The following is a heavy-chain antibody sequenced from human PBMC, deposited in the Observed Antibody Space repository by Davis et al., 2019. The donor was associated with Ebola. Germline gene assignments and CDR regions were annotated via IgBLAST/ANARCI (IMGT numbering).Heavy chain of an antibody. D-gene: IGHD6-19*01. J-gene: IGHJ6*02. CDR3: EVAVAGTGYMDV. V-gene: IGHV3-43*02. CDR2: ISGDGGST. CDR1: GFTFDDYA. Sequence: GGSLRLSCAASGFTFDDYAMHWVRQAPGKGLEWVSLISGDGGSTYYADSVKGRFTISRDNSKNSLYLQMNSLKTEDTAVYYCEVAVAGTGYMDVWGQGTTVTVSS.